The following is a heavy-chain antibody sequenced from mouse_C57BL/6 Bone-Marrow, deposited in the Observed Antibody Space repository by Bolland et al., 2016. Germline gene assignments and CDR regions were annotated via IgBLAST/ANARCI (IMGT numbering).Heavy chain of an antibody. J-gene: IGHJ4*01. V-gene: IGHV1-9*01. D-gene: IGHD2-2*01. Sequence: STNYNEKFKGKAKFTADTSSNTAYMQLSSLTTEDSAIYYCARLGVTSLDYWGQGTS. CDR3: ARLGVTSLDY. CDR2: ST.